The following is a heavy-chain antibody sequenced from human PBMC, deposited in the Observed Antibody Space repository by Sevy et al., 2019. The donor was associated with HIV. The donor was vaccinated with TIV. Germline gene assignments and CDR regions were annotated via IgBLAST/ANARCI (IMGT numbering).Heavy chain of an antibody. J-gene: IGHJ4*02. CDR3: ARGSRGTFGY. D-gene: IGHD1-26*01. CDR2: INTDGKMT. CDR1: GLTLTNYW. Sequence: GGSLRLSCAASGLTLTNYWMHWVRQAPGKGLVWDSHINTDGKMTRYADFVKGRFTISRDNAKNTLYLQMNSLRDEDTAVCYCARGSRGTFGYWGQGTLITVSS. V-gene: IGHV3-74*01.